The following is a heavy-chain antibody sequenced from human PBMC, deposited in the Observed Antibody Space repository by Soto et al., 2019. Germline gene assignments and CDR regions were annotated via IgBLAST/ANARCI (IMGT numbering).Heavy chain of an antibody. J-gene: IGHJ4*02. V-gene: IGHV4-34*01. CDR2: INHSGST. D-gene: IGHD3-10*01. CDR3: ARGKGITMVRGVIFDY. CDR1: GGSFSGYY. Sequence: SETLSLTCAVYGGSFSGYYWSWIRQPPGKGLEWIGEINHSGSTNYNPSLKSRVTISVDTSKNQFSLKLSSVTAADTAVYYCARGKGITMVRGVIFDYWGQGTPVTVSS.